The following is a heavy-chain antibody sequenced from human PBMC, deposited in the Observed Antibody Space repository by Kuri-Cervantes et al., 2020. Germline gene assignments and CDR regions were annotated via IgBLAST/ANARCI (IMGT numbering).Heavy chain of an antibody. Sequence: GESLKISCAASGFTFSSYWMSWVRQAPGKGLEWVANIKQDGSEKYYVDSVKGRFTISRDNAKNSLYLQMNSLRAEDTAVYYCARDDCSGGSCYSDWGQGALVTVSS. CDR2: IKQDGSEK. D-gene: IGHD2-15*01. V-gene: IGHV3-7*01. CDR3: ARDDCSGGSCYSD. CDR1: GFTFSSYW. J-gene: IGHJ4*02.